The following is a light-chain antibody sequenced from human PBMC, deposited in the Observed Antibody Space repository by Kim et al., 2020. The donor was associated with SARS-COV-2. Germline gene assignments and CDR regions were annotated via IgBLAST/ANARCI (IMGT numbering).Light chain of an antibody. J-gene: IGLJ3*02. Sequence: QSALTQPASVSGSPGQSITISCTGTSSDVGGYNYVSWYQQHPGKAPKLMIYDVSKRPSGVSNRFSGSKSGNTASLTISGLQAEDEADYYCSSYTSSSIPWVFGGGTQLNVL. CDR3: SSYTSSSIPWV. CDR1: SSDVGGYNY. V-gene: IGLV2-14*01. CDR2: DVS.